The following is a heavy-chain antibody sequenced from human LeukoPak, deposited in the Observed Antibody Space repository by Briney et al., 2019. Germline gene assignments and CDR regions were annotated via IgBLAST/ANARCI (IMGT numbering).Heavy chain of an antibody. CDR1: GFTFSSYG. CDR3: AKGHYYGSGSLDY. J-gene: IGHJ4*02. D-gene: IGHD3-10*01. CDR2: IGGRDGST. Sequence: GGSLRLSCAASGFTFSSYGMSWVRQAPGKGLEWVSAIGGRDGSTYYADSVKGRFIISRDNSKNTLYVQMNSLRAEDTAVYYCAKGHYYGSGSLDYWGQGTLVTVSS. V-gene: IGHV3-23*01.